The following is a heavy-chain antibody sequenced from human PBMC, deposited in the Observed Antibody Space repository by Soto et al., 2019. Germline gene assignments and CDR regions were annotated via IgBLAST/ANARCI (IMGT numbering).Heavy chain of an antibody. CDR2: ISSNGGST. Sequence: GGSPELSCAASGFTFSSYAMHWVRQAPGKGLEYVSAISSNGGSTYYANSVKGRFTISRDNSKNTLYLQMGSLRAEDMAVYYCARAKSIAVAGPDFDIWGQGTMVTVSS. CDR1: GFTFSSYA. V-gene: IGHV3-64*01. D-gene: IGHD6-19*01. CDR3: ARAKSIAVAGPDFDI. J-gene: IGHJ3*02.